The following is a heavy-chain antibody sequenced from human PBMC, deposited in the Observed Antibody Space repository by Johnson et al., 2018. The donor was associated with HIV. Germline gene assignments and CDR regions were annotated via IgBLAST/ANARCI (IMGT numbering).Heavy chain of an antibody. V-gene: IGHV3-74*01. CDR2: IKGDGSIT. CDR3: EAFDS. CDR1: GFTFSSYW. J-gene: IGHJ3*02. Sequence: VQLVESGGGLVQPGGSLRLSCTVSGFTFSSYWMHWVRQAPGKGLVWVARIKGDGSITNYADSVKGRFTISRDNAKNTLYLQMHSLRAEDTAVYYCEAFDSWGQGTMVTVSS.